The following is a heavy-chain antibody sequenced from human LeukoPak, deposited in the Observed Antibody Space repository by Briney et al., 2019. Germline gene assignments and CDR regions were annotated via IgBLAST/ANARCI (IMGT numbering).Heavy chain of an antibody. CDR3: ARDKKGTSCYDY. D-gene: IGHD2-2*01. V-gene: IGHV4-59*01. J-gene: IGHJ4*02. CDR2: IYYSGST. Sequence: SETLSLTCTVSGGSISSYYWSWIRQSPGKGLEWIGFIYYSGSTTYNPSLKSRVTISVDTSKNQFSLKLSSVTAADAAVYYCARDKKGTSCYDYWGQGTLVTVSS. CDR1: GGSISSYY.